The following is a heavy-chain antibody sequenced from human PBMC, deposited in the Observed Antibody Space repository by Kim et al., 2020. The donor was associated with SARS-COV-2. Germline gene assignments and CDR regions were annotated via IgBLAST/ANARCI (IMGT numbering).Heavy chain of an antibody. D-gene: IGHD6-19*01. Sequence: ASVKVSCKASGYAFTRHDMNWVRQAPGQGLEWMGWITANTWNRTYAPGFTGRFVFSLDTSVNTAYLQINSLMPEDTAVYYCASPVAVFQDFDYWGQGTLVTVSS. J-gene: IGHJ4*02. V-gene: IGHV7-4-1*02. CDR2: ITANTWNR. CDR3: ASPVAVFQDFDY. CDR1: GYAFTRHD.